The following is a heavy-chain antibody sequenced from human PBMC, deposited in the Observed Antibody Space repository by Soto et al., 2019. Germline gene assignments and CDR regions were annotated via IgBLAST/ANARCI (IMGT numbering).Heavy chain of an antibody. D-gene: IGHD2-15*01. CDR2: IYYSGST. J-gene: IGHJ4*02. CDR1: GGSISSGDYY. Sequence: QVQLQESGPGLVKPSQTLSLTCTVSGGSISSGDYYWSWIRQPPGKGLEWIGYIYYSGSTYYNPSLKCRVTISVDTSKNPFSLKLSSVTAADTAVYYCARGYCSGGSCWGFDYWGQGTLVTVSS. CDR3: ARGYCSGGSCWGFDY. V-gene: IGHV4-30-4*01.